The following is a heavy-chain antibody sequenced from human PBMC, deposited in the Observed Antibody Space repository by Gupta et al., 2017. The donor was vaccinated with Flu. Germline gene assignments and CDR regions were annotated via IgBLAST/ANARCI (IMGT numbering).Heavy chain of an antibody. CDR3: ARGRDGYYKPYHYMDV. J-gene: IGHJ6*03. CDR2: MKPNSGNT. Sequence: AAGQGLEWMGWMKPNSGNTAYAQKFQGRVTMTRNTSISTAYMELSSLRSEDTAVYYCARGRDGYYKPYHYMDVWGRGTTVTVSS. D-gene: IGHD3-22*01. V-gene: IGHV1-8*01.